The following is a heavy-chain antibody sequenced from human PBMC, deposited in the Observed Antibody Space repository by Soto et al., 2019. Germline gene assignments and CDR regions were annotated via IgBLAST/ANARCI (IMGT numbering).Heavy chain of an antibody. J-gene: IGHJ6*02. Sequence: GESLKISCKGSGYSFTSYWIGWVRQMPGKGLEWMGIIYPGDSDTRYSPSFQGQVTISADKSISTAYLQWSSLKASDTAMYYCARFGAHYDFWSGYKKLYYYYGMDVWGQGTKVTVSS. V-gene: IGHV5-51*01. CDR1: GYSFTSYW. D-gene: IGHD3-3*01. CDR2: IYPGDSDT. CDR3: ARFGAHYDFWSGYKKLYYYYGMDV.